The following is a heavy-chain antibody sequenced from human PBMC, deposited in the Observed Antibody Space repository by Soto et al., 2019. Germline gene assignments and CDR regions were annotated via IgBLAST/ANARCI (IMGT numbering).Heavy chain of an antibody. CDR1: GGSISSYY. V-gene: IGHV4-59*12. Sequence: SETLSLTCTVSGGSISSYYWGWIRQPPGKGLEWIGCVDNSGSTNYDPSLKSRVTISVDTSKNQFSLRLTSVTAADTAVYYCVVGLEDVVGGQLDYWGQGALVTVSS. J-gene: IGHJ4*02. CDR2: VDNSGST. CDR3: VVGLEDVVGGQLDY. D-gene: IGHD2-15*01.